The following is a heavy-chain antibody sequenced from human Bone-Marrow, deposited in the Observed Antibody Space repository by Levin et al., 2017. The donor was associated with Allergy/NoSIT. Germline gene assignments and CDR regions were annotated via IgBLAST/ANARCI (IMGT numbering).Heavy chain of an antibody. D-gene: IGHD2/OR15-2a*01. CDR2: ISSDSSDL. CDR3: VRGIIGDVRVAHKEAFDV. CDR1: GFTFSDYS. Sequence: ETLSLTCIVSGFTFSDYSIYRVRQAPGKGLEWISSISSDSSDLYYADSVKGRFTISRDNAKNSLNLQVSSLRAEDTAVYHCVRGIIGDVRVAHKEAFDVWGQGTMVTVSS. J-gene: IGHJ3*01. V-gene: IGHV3-21*01.